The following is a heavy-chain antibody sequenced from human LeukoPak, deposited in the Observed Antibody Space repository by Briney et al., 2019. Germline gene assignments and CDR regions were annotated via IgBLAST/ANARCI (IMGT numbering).Heavy chain of an antibody. D-gene: IGHD6-13*01. Sequence: PGGSLRLSCAASGFTFSSYGMSWVRQAPGKGLEWVSVIGVSDDTSYADSVKGRFTISRDNSKNTLYLQVNSLRVEDTAVYYCARDSRYYYIDYWGQGTLVTVSS. CDR2: IGVSDDT. CDR1: GFTFSSYG. V-gene: IGHV3-23*01. J-gene: IGHJ4*02. CDR3: ARDSRYYYIDY.